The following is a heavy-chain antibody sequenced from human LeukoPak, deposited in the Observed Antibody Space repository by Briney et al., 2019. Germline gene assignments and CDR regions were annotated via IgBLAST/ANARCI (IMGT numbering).Heavy chain of an antibody. V-gene: IGHV3-7*01. CDR3: ASAKYDFWSGYFNSPFDY. Sequence: GGSLRLSCAASGFTFSSYWMSWVRQAPGKGLEWVANIKQDGSEKYYVDSVKGRFTISRDNAKNSLYLQMNSLRAEDTAVYYCASAKYDFWSGYFNSPFDYWGQGTLVTVSS. D-gene: IGHD3-3*01. CDR1: GFTFSSYW. CDR2: IKQDGSEK. J-gene: IGHJ4*02.